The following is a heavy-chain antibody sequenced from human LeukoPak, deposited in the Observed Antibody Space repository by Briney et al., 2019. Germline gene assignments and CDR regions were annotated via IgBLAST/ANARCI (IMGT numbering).Heavy chain of an antibody. J-gene: IGHJ4*02. CDR2: INSDGSIA. CDR3: APEGGSSYDY. V-gene: IGHV3-74*01. D-gene: IGHD5-18*01. CDR1: GFTFSSYS. Sequence: GGSLRLSCAASGFTFSSYSMNWVRQAPGKGLVWVSRINSDGSIADYADAVKGRFTISRDNARNTLYLEMNSLRAEDTALYFCAPEGGSSYDYWGQGTLVTVSS.